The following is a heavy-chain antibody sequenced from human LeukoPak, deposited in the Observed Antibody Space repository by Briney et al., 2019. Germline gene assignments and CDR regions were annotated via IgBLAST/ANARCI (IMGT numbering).Heavy chain of an antibody. Sequence: ASVKVSCKVSGYTFTDYYMHWVQQAPGKGLEWMGLVDPEDGETIYAEKFQGRVTITADTSTDTAYMELSGLRSEDTAVYYCATIEYSSSSRAFDIWGQGTMVTVSS. CDR1: GYTFTDYY. D-gene: IGHD6-6*01. CDR2: VDPEDGET. V-gene: IGHV1-69-2*01. CDR3: ATIEYSSSSRAFDI. J-gene: IGHJ3*02.